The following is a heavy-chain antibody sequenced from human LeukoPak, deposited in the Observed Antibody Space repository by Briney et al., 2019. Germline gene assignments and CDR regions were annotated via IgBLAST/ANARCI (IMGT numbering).Heavy chain of an antibody. J-gene: IGHJ6*03. CDR2: ISGSDGST. Sequence: GGSLRLSCAASGFTFSSYAMNWVRQAPGKGLEWVSVISGSDGSTYYADSVRGRFTISRDNSKNTLYVQMNSLRDEDTAIYYCAKDRSGSGYMDVWGKGTTVTVSS. CDR1: GFTFSSYA. CDR3: AKDRSGSGYMDV. V-gene: IGHV3-23*01. D-gene: IGHD2-15*01.